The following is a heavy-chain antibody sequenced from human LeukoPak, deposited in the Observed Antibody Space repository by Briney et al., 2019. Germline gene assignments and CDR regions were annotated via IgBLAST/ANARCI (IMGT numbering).Heavy chain of an antibody. Sequence: GGSLRLSCAASGFTFSSYSMNWVRQAPGKGLEWVSYISSSSTYIYYADSVKGRFTISRDNAKNSLYLQMNSLRAEDTAVYYCARVAVERRYFDWLLPHPYYFDYWGQGTLVTVSS. CDR1: GFTFSSYS. CDR2: ISSSSTYI. V-gene: IGHV3-21*01. D-gene: IGHD3-9*01. J-gene: IGHJ4*02. CDR3: ARVAVERRYFDWLLPHPYYFDY.